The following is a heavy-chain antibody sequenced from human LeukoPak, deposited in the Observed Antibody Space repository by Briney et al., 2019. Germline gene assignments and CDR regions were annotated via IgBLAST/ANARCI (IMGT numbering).Heavy chain of an antibody. CDR2: IKGDGSLK. CDR3: TRDSNFYSNYFYDVFDI. Sequence: GGSLRLSCAASGFTFSSYWMSWVRQAPGKGLEWVANIKGDGSLKYYVDSVKGRFTISRDNAQNSLYLQMDSLRAEDTAIYYCTRDSNFYSNYFYDVFDIWGQGTVVTVSS. D-gene: IGHD4-11*01. CDR1: GFTFSSYW. J-gene: IGHJ3*02. V-gene: IGHV3-7*01.